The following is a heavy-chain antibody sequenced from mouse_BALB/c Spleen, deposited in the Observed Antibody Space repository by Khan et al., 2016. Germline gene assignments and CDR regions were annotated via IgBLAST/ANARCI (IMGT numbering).Heavy chain of an antibody. Sequence: EVQLVESGGGLVQPKGSLKLSCAASGFTFNTYAMNWVRQVPGKGLEWVARIRSKSNNYATYYADSVKDRFTISRDGSQSMLYLQMNNLKAEDTAMYYCVRPDRYDVLFDYWGQGTLVTVSA. D-gene: IGHD2-14*01. CDR2: IRSKSNNYAT. J-gene: IGHJ3*01. V-gene: IGHV10-1*02. CDR3: VRPDRYDVLFDY. CDR1: GFTFNTYA.